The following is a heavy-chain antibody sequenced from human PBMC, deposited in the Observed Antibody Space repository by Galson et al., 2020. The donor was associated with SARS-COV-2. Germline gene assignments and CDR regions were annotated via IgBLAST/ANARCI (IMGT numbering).Heavy chain of an antibody. V-gene: IGHV4-31*03. D-gene: IGHD3-10*01. CDR2: IYYSGST. J-gene: IGHJ6*02. CDR1: GGSISSGGYY. CDR3: ARDSLPGRGGYSYFYGMDV. Sequence: ETSETLSLTCTVSGGSISSGGYYWSWIRQHPGKGLEWIGYIYYSGSTYYNPSLKSRVTISVDTSKNQFSLKLSSVTAADTAVYYCARDSLPGRGGYSYFYGMDVWGQGTTVTVSS.